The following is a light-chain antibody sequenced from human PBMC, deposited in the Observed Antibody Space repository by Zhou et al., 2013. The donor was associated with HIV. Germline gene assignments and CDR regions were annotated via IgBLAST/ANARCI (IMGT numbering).Light chain of an antibody. J-gene: IGKJ3*01. CDR2: AAS. V-gene: IGKV1-NL1*01. Sequence: DIQMTQSPSSLSASVGDRVTITCRASQGIKNSLAWYQQKPGKAPKLLLYAASRLEIGVPSRFSGSVSGTDYTLTISSLQPEDFATYYCQQYXGTSTPSTFGPGTKVD. CDR1: QGIKNS. CDR3: QQYXGTSTPST.